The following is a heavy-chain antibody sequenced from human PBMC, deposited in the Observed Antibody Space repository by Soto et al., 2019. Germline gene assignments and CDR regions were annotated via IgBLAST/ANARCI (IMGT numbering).Heavy chain of an antibody. V-gene: IGHV3-48*02. CDR1: GLSFWFYI. J-gene: IGHJ4*02. CDR2: ITSGSTSI. D-gene: IGHD2-15*01. Sequence: PGGSMRISCAASGLSFWFYIMNWFRKTQGQGLEWISYITSGSTSIYYGDSVKGRFTISRDNAKNSLYLQMSSLRDEDMAVYYCARSCSGAGCYRRIDFWGQGTQVTVSS. CDR3: ARSCSGAGCYRRIDF.